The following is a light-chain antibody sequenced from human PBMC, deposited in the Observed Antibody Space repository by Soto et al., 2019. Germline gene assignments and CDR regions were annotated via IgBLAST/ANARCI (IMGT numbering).Light chain of an antibody. J-gene: IGKJ4*01. CDR2: GAS. CDR3: QQRSTWPLT. V-gene: IGKV3D-20*02. Sequence: EIVLTQSPGTLSLSPGERATLSCRASQSVSSSALAWYQQKPGQAPRLLMYGASSRATGIPDRFSGSGSGTDFSLTISRLEPEDFAVYYCQQRSTWPLTFGGGTKVEIK. CDR1: QSVSSSA.